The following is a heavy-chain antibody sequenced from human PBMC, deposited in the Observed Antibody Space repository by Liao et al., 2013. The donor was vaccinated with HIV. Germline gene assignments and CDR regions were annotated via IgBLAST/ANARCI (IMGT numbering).Heavy chain of an antibody. Sequence: QVHLQESGPGLVPPSGTLSLTCTVSGASVDSSDYYWAWIRQPPGRGPEWIGSVYYSGFTYSNPSLRSRVTISVDTYNNQFALELTSVTAADTAIYYCARSLSYCRGDCYPNWFDPWGQGTLVTVSS. J-gene: IGHJ5*02. CDR2: VYYSGFT. CDR3: ARSLSYCRGDCYPNWFDP. CDR1: GASVDSSDYY. D-gene: IGHD2-21*02. V-gene: IGHV4-39*01.